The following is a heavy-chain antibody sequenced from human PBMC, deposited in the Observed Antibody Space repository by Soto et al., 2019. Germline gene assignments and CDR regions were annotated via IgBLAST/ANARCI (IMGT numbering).Heavy chain of an antibody. CDR3: ARGGELAGWMPFDS. Sequence: QVHLVQSGAEVKKPGSSVKVSCRASGGTFNTYGFNWVRQAPGQGLEWMGGIIPLFGTTTYAQNFQGRVTITADQSTTTAYMEMSGLTSDDTAVYFCARGGELAGWMPFDSVGQGTMVTVSS. CDR1: GGTFNTYG. V-gene: IGHV1-69*01. J-gene: IGHJ4*02. CDR2: IIPLFGTT. D-gene: IGHD6-19*01.